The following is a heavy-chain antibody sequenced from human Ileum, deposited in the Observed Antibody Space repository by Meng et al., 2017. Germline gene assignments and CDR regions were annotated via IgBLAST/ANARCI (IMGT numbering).Heavy chain of an antibody. J-gene: IGHJ4*02. CDR3: VRNEGYSLGD. CDR2: ISQESGRT. Sequence: PASGPGPVKPSWTLSLTCAVSVVSNSSRDWWSWVRQPPGKGLEWIGEISQESGRTNYNPSLKIRVNISFDKSKNQFSLNLNSVTAADTAVYYCVRNEGYSLGDWGQGTLVTASS. CDR1: VVSNSSRDW. D-gene: IGHD2-21*01. V-gene: IGHV4-4*02.